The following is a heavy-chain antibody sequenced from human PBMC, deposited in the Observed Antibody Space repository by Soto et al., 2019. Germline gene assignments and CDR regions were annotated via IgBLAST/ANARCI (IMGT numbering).Heavy chain of an antibody. V-gene: IGHV1-69*13. CDR1: GGTFSSYA. Sequence: ASLKVSCKASGGTFSSYAISWVRQAPGQGLEWMGGIIPIFGTANYAQKFQGRVTITADESTSTAYMELSSLRSEDTAVYYCARAVTTRDYYYYYGMDVWGQGTTVTVSS. CDR3: ARAVTTRDYYYYYGMDV. D-gene: IGHD4-4*01. CDR2: IIPIFGTA. J-gene: IGHJ6*02.